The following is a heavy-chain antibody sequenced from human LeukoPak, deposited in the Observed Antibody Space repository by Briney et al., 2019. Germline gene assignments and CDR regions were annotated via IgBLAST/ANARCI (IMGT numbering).Heavy chain of an antibody. Sequence: SETLSLTCAVYGGSFSGYYWSWIRQPPGKGLEWIGEINHSGSTNYNPSLKSRVTISVDTSKNQFSLKLSSVTAADTAVYYCARVADSSGYYSDIWGQGTMVTVSS. D-gene: IGHD3-22*01. CDR1: GGSFSGYY. CDR2: INHSGST. CDR3: ARVADSSGYYSDI. V-gene: IGHV4-34*01. J-gene: IGHJ3*02.